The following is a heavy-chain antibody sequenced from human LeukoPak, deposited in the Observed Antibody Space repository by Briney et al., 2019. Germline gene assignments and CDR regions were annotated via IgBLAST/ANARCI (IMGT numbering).Heavy chain of an antibody. CDR1: GGSLSSYY. Sequence: SETLSLTCTVSGGSLSSYYWSWIRQPPGKGLEWIGYIYYSGSTNYNPSLKSRVTISVDTSENQFSLKLSSVTAADTAVYYCARESYDSSGYPFDYWGQGTLVTVSP. CDR3: ARESYDSSGYPFDY. J-gene: IGHJ4*02. D-gene: IGHD3-22*01. CDR2: IYYSGST. V-gene: IGHV4-59*12.